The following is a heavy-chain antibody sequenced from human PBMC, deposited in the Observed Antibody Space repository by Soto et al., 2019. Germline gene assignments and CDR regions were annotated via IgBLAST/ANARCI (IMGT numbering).Heavy chain of an antibody. CDR1: GFTFSSYA. CDR3: AKSGHYYDSSGYYYGYYYYGMDV. V-gene: IGHV3-23*01. D-gene: IGHD3-22*01. Sequence: EVQLLESGGGLVQPGGSLRLSYAASGFTFSSYAMSWVRQAPGKGLEWVSAISGSGGSTYYADSVKGRFTISRDNSKNTLYLQMNSLRAEDTAVYYCAKSGHYYDSSGYYYGYYYYGMDVWGQGTTVTVSS. J-gene: IGHJ6*02. CDR2: ISGSGGST.